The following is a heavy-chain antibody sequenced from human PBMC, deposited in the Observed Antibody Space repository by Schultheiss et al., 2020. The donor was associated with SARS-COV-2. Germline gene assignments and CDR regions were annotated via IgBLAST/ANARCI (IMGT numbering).Heavy chain of an antibody. CDR3: ARDRYSSPRLWYYGMDV. CDR2: ISYDERNK. V-gene: IGHV3-30*04. D-gene: IGHD6-13*01. CDR1: GFTFSSYA. J-gene: IGHJ6*02. Sequence: GGSLRLSCAASGFTFSSYAMHWVRQPPGKGLEWVAVISYDERNKYYADSVKGRFTISRDNSKNTLYLQMNSLRAEDTAVYYCARDRYSSPRLWYYGMDVWGQGTTVTVSS.